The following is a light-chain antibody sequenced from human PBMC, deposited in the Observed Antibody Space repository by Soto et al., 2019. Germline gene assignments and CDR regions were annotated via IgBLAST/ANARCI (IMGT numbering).Light chain of an antibody. CDR1: QSVSSN. J-gene: IGKJ2*01. V-gene: IGKV3-15*01. CDR3: QQYINWPET. CDR2: GAS. Sequence: EIVMTQSPDTLSVSPGERATLSCRASQSVSSNLAWYQQKPGQAPRLLISGASTRATGIPVRFSGSGSGTEFTLTISSLQSVDFGVYYCQQYINWPETFGQGTKLEIK.